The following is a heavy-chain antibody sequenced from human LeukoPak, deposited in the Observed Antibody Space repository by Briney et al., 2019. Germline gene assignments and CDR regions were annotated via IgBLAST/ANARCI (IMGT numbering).Heavy chain of an antibody. J-gene: IGHJ4*02. CDR2: ISSSGSTI. D-gene: IGHD6-13*01. CDR1: GFIFPNAK. V-gene: IGHV3-11*04. Sequence: GGSLRLSCAASGFIFPNAKMSWIRQAPGKGLEWVSYISSSGSTIYYADSVKGRFTISRDNAKNSLYLQMNSLRAEDTAVYYCARTAGWQQLEFDYWGQGTLVTVSS. CDR3: ARTAGWQQLEFDY.